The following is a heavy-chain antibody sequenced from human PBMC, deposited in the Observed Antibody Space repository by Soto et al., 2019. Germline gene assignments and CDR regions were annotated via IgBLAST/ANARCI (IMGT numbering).Heavy chain of an antibody. D-gene: IGHD3-22*01. Sequence: QVQLQESGPGLVKPSQTLSLTCTVSGGSISSGGYYWSWIRQHPGKGLGWNGYIYYSGSTYYNPSIKSRVTISVDTSKNQFSLKLSSVTAADTAVYYCARVSTMIVVVSPWYYFDYWGQGTLVTVSS. CDR2: IYYSGST. J-gene: IGHJ4*02. CDR3: ARVSTMIVVVSPWYYFDY. CDR1: GGSISSGGYY. V-gene: IGHV4-31*03.